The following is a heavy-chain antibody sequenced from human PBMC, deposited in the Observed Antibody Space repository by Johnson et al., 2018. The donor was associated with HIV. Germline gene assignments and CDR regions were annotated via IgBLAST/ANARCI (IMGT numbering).Heavy chain of an antibody. V-gene: IGHV3-30-3*01. D-gene: IGHD6-19*01. CDR1: GFTFSSYA. CDR2: ISYDGSNK. Sequence: QVQLVESGGGVVQPGRSLRLSCAASGFTFSSYAMHWVRQAPGKGLEWVAVISYDGSNKYYADSVKGRFTISRDNSKNTLYLQMNSLRAEDTAVYSCARDRKQWLVVGGGINDIWGQGTMVTVSS. J-gene: IGHJ3*02. CDR3: ARDRKQWLVVGGGINDI.